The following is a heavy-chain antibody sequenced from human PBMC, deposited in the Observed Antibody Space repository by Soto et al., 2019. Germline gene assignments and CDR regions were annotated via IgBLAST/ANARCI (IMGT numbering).Heavy chain of an antibody. J-gene: IGHJ3*02. D-gene: IGHD2-2*01. Sequence: GASVKVSCKASGYTFTSYGISWVRQAPGQGLEWMGWISAYNGNTNYAQKLQGRVTMTTDTSTSTAYMEQRSLRSDDTAVYYFSRVIVVVPAAEYKTPTRAFDIWGQGTMVTVSS. CDR1: GYTFTSYG. V-gene: IGHV1-18*01. CDR2: ISAYNGNT. CDR3: SRVIVVVPAAEYKTPTRAFDI.